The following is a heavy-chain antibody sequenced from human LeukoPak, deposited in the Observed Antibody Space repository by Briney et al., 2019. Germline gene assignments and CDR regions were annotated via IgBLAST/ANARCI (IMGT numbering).Heavy chain of an antibody. Sequence: SETLSLTCTVSGGSISSYYWSWIRQPPGKGLEWIGYIYYSGSTNYNPSLKSRVTISVDTSKNQFSLKLSSVTAADTAVYYCARRYNSAWYYDYWGQGTLVTVSS. V-gene: IGHV4-59*08. D-gene: IGHD6-19*01. J-gene: IGHJ4*02. CDR2: IYYSGST. CDR1: GGSISSYY. CDR3: ARRYNSAWYYDY.